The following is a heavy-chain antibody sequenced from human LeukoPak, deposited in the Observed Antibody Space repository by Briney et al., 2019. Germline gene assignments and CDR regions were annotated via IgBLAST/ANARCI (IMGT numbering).Heavy chain of an antibody. J-gene: IGHJ4*02. Sequence: PSETLSLTCTVSGGSISSYYWSWIRQPPGKGLEWIGSIYYSGSTYYNPSLKSRVTISVDTSKNQFSLKLSSVTAADTAVYYCARQAFGATGFDYWGQGTLVTVSS. D-gene: IGHD1-26*01. V-gene: IGHV4-39*01. CDR3: ARQAFGATGFDY. CDR1: GGSISSYY. CDR2: IYYSGST.